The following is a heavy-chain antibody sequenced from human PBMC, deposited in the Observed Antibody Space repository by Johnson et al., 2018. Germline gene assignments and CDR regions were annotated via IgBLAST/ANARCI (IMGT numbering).Heavy chain of an antibody. V-gene: IGHV3-48*04. Sequence: VQLQESGGGLVQPGGSLRLSCAASGFTFSSYWMHWVRQAPGKGLEWVSYISSSSSTIYYAASVKGRFTISRDNAKNSLYLQMNSLRAEDTAVYYCARDINYYYGLDVWGPGTTVTVSS. CDR2: ISSSSSTI. J-gene: IGHJ6*02. CDR3: ARDINYYYGLDV. CDR1: GFTFSSYW. D-gene: IGHD3-10*01.